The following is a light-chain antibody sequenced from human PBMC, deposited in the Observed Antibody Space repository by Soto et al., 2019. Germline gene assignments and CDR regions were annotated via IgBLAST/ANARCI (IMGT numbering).Light chain of an antibody. V-gene: IGKV1-27*01. Sequence: DIQMTQSPSSLSASVGDRVTITCRASQGSSNYVAWHQQKPGKVPKLLIYAASTLQSGVPSRFSGSGSGTDFTLTISSLQTEDVATYYCQNYNSAPFTFGGGTKVEIK. CDR1: QGSSNY. CDR2: AAS. CDR3: QNYNSAPFT. J-gene: IGKJ4*01.